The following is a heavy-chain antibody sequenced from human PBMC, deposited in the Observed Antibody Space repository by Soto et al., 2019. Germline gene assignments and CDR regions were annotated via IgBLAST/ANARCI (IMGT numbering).Heavy chain of an antibody. CDR1: GFTFSMYG. Sequence: GGSLRLSCAASGFTFSMYGMHWVRQAPGKGLEWVAVISSDGSDKYYADSVKGRFTISRDNAKNSLNLQMNSLRAEDTAVYYCARVESGYADYWGQGTLVTVSS. CDR3: ARVESGYADY. CDR2: ISSDGSDK. V-gene: IGHV3-30*03. D-gene: IGHD5-12*01. J-gene: IGHJ4*02.